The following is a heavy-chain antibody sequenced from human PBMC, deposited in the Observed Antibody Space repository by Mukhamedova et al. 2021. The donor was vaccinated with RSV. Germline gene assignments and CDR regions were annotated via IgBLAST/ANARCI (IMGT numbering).Heavy chain of an antibody. CDR3: ARAPGGYYGSGSYLDY. Sequence: GGFTISGDNSKNTLYLQMNSLRAEDTAVYYCARAPGGYYGSGSYLDYWGQGTLVTVSS. D-gene: IGHD3-10*01. J-gene: IGHJ4*02. V-gene: IGHV3-30*01.